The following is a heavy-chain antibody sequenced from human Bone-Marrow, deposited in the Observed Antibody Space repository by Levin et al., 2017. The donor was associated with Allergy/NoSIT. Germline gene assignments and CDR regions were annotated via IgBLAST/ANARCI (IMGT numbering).Heavy chain of an antibody. CDR3: ARALFDSFPGYYFDY. Sequence: PGGSLRLSCAASGFTFRSYSMNWVRQAPGKGLEWVSSIITGSNSIHYADSVKGRFTISRDNAKNSLYLQRNSLRAEDTAVYYCARALFDSFPGYYFDYWGQGTLVTVSS. CDR2: IITGSNSI. J-gene: IGHJ4*02. V-gene: IGHV3-21*01. D-gene: IGHD2-21*01. CDR1: GFTFRSYS.